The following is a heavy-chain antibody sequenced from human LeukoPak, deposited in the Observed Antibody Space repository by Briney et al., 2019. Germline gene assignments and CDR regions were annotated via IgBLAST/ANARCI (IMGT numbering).Heavy chain of an antibody. CDR2: IVVGSGNT. Sequence: TSVKVSCKASGFTYTSSAVQGVRQARGQRLEGIGWIVVGSGNTNHAQKFQERVTITRDMSTSTAYMELSSLRSEDTAVYYCAAERYFDWLLPTPTYGMDVWGKGTTVTVSS. V-gene: IGHV1-58*01. J-gene: IGHJ6*04. D-gene: IGHD3-9*01. CDR1: GFTYTSSA. CDR3: AAERYFDWLLPTPTYGMDV.